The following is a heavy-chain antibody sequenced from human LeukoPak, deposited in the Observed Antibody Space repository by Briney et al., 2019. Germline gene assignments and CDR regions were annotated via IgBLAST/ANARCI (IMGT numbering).Heavy chain of an antibody. CDR3: AKDLLGGSGSYPLFYFDY. D-gene: IGHD3-10*01. Sequence: PGGSLRLSCVASGFTFSSYAMNWVRQAPGMGLEWVSVITSSGGSTAYADSVRGRYTISRDNSKNTLYMQMNSLRAEDTAVYYCAKDLLGGSGSYPLFYFDYWGQGTLVTVSS. CDR2: ITSSGGST. J-gene: IGHJ4*02. V-gene: IGHV3-23*01. CDR1: GFTFSSYA.